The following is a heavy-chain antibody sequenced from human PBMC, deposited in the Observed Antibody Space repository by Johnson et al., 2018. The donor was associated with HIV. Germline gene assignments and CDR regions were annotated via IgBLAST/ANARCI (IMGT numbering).Heavy chain of an antibody. Sequence: QVQLVESGGGVVQPGRSLRLSCAASGFTFSSYAMHWVRQAPGKGLEWVAVISYDGSNKNYADSVKGRFTISRDNTKNTLSLQMNSLRAEDTAVDDCARASPNYYDSSGYFPLDAFDIWGQGTMVTVSS. V-gene: IGHV3-30*04. D-gene: IGHD3-22*01. CDR1: GFTFSSYA. CDR2: ISYDGSNK. J-gene: IGHJ3*02. CDR3: ARASPNYYDSSGYFPLDAFDI.